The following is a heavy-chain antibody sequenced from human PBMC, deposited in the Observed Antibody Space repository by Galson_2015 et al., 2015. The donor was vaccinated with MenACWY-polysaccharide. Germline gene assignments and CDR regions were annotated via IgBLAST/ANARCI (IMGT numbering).Heavy chain of an antibody. D-gene: IGHD4-23*01. CDR1: GFTFTDYY. Sequence: SLRLSCAVSGFTFTDYYMSWIRQAPGKGLEWVSYISSSGRTIYYADSVKGRFTLSRDSAKNSLYLQMNSLRAEDTAVYYCAREAVVGAFDIWGQGTMVTVSS. V-gene: IGHV3-11*01. CDR2: ISSSGRTI. J-gene: IGHJ3*02. CDR3: AREAVVGAFDI.